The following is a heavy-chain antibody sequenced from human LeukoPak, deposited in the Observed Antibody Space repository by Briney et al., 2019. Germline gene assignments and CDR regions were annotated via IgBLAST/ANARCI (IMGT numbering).Heavy chain of an antibody. CDR1: GFTFSSYS. Sequence: GGSLRLSCAASGFTFSSYSMNWVRQAPGRGLEWVSSISSSSSYIYYADSVKGRFTISRDNAKNSLYLQMNSLRAEDTAVYYCARERRSVDITTDAFDIWGQGTMVTVSS. CDR2: ISSSSSYI. D-gene: IGHD3-22*01. V-gene: IGHV3-21*01. CDR3: ARERRSVDITTDAFDI. J-gene: IGHJ3*02.